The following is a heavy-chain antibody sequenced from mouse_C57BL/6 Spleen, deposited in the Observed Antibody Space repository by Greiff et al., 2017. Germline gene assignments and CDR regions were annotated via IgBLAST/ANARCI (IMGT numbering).Heavy chain of an antibody. Sequence: QVQLQQSGAELVRPGTSVKVSCKASGYAFTNYLIEWVKQRPGQGLEWIGVINPGSGDTNYNEKFKGKATLTADKSSSTAYMQLSSLTSEDSAVYFCARFTTVDYFDYWGQGTTLTVSS. CDR3: ARFTTVDYFDY. CDR1: GYAFTNYL. D-gene: IGHD1-1*01. V-gene: IGHV1-54*01. CDR2: INPGSGDT. J-gene: IGHJ2*01.